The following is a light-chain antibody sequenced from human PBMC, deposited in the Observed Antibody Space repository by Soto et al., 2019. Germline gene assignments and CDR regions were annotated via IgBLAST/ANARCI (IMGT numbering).Light chain of an antibody. CDR3: QQYNNWPPYT. J-gene: IGKJ2*01. CDR1: QSVSSN. Sequence: EIVMTQSPVTLSVSPGERATLSCRASQSVSSNLAWYQQKCGQAPRLLIYGASTRATGIPARFSGNGSGTESTLTISSLQSEDFAIYYCQQYNNWPPYTFGQGTKLEIK. CDR2: GAS. V-gene: IGKV3-15*01.